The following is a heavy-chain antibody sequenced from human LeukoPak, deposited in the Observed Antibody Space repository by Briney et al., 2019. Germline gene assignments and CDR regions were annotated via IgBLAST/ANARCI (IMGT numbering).Heavy chain of an antibody. CDR2: ISAYNGNT. CDR3: ARDRMTGRYCSSTSCLSLIDY. Sequence: ASVKVSCKASGYTFTSYGISWVRQAPGQGLEWMGWISAYNGNTNYAQKLQGRVTMTTDTSTSTAYMELGSLRSDDTAVYYCARDRMTGRYCSSTSCLSLIDYWGQGTLVTVSS. V-gene: IGHV1-18*01. D-gene: IGHD2-2*01. J-gene: IGHJ4*02. CDR1: GYTFTSYG.